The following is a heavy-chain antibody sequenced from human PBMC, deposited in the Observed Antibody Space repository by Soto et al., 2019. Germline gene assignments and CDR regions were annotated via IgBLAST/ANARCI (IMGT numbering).Heavy chain of an antibody. CDR2: MSNTGGTI. CDR1: GFTFSTYE. V-gene: IGHV3-48*03. Sequence: EVQLVESGGGMVQPGGSLRLSCAASGFTFSTYEMNWVRQAPGKGLEWISYMSNTGGTIHYADSVRGRFTISRDNAKNSLYLEMNSLRVEDTAVYHCVRGLAARPYYGMDVWGQGTTVTVSS. D-gene: IGHD6-6*01. CDR3: VRGLAARPYYGMDV. J-gene: IGHJ6*02.